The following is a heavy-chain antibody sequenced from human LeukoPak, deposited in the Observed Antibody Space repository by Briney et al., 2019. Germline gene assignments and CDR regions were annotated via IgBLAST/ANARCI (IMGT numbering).Heavy chain of an antibody. J-gene: IGHJ4*02. Sequence: ASVKVSFQCSGYTFTGYYIHGVGQPAGRGVEWMGWINRNSGGTNYAQNFQGRVTITRDTSISTAYMEMSRLRSDDTAVYYCARQHCSGGSCYSLDYWGQGTLVTVSS. CDR3: ARQHCSGGSCYSLDY. CDR2: INRNSGGT. D-gene: IGHD2-15*01. CDR1: GYTFTGYY. V-gene: IGHV1-2*02.